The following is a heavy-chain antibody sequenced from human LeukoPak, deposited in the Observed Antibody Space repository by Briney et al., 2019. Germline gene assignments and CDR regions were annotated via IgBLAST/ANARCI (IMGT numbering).Heavy chain of an antibody. CDR1: GYTFTGYY. Sequence: ASVKVSCKASGYTFTGYYMHWVRQAPGQGLEGMGWINPNSGGTNYAQKFQGRVTMTRDTSISTAYMEVSRLRSDDTAVYYCARPMGSRSWYYFDYWGQGPLVTVSS. V-gene: IGHV1-2*02. J-gene: IGHJ4*02. CDR3: ARPMGSRSWYYFDY. CDR2: INPNSGGT. D-gene: IGHD6-13*01.